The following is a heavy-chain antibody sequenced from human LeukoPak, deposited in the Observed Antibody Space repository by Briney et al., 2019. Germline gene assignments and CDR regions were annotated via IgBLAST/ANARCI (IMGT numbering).Heavy chain of an antibody. CDR1: GGSFSGYY. CDR2: INHSGST. D-gene: IGHD6-19*01. CDR3: ARVNTAVAGIDY. V-gene: IGHV4-34*01. Sequence: SETLSLTCAVYGGSFSGYYWSWIRQPPGKGLEWIGEINHSGSTNYNPSLKSRVTISVDTSKNQFSLKLSSVTAADTAVYYCARVNTAVAGIDYWGQGTLVTVSS. J-gene: IGHJ4*02.